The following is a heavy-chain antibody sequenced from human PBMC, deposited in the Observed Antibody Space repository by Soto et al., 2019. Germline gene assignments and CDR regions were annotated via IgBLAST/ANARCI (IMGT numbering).Heavy chain of an antibody. J-gene: IGHJ4*02. V-gene: IGHV3-30-3*02. CDR3: AKDRRAGGNYGFYSDF. D-gene: IGHD1-7*01. CDR2: ISYDGNNK. CDR1: GFSFRNYA. Sequence: GGSLRLSCAASGFSFRNYAIHWVRQAPGKGLECVAVISYDGNNKYYGDSVKGRFTISRDNSKNTLYLQMTSLRADDTAVYYCAKDRRAGGNYGFYSDFWGQGALVTVSS.